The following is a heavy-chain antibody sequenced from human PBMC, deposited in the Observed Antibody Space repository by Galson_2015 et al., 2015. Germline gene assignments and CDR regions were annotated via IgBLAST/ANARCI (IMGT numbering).Heavy chain of an antibody. CDR1: GGSISSSNYY. CDR3: ATRPGGVATSTRYFEY. J-gene: IGHJ4*02. Sequence: ETLSLTCTVSGGSISSSNYYWDWIRQPPGKGLDWIGNIYYNGSTYYNPSLKSRVTIAVDSSKNEFSLKLSSVTAADTAVYYCATRPGGVATSTRYFEYWGQGTLVTVSS. CDR2: IYYNGST. D-gene: IGHD5-24*01. V-gene: IGHV4-39*01.